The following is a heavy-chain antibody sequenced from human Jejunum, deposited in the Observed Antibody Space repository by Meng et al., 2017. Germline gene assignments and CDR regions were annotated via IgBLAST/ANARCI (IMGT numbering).Heavy chain of an antibody. D-gene: IGHD6-6*01. V-gene: IGHV4-61*08. CDR2: IYYSGGT. CDR1: GGSVSSAAYY. CDR3: AHSSSSSSFGFDY. J-gene: IGHJ4*02. Sequence: VQGPESGPGLVRPSETLSLTCTVSGGSVSSAAYYWNWIRQPPGKGLEWIGYIYYSGGTTYSPSLNSRVTISIDTAKNQVSLKVSSVTAADTAVYYCAHSSSSSSFGFDYWGQGTLVTASS.